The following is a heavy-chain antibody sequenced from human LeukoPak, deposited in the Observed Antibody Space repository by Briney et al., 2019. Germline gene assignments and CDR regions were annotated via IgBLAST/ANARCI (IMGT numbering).Heavy chain of an antibody. CDR1: EFTFRSYW. D-gene: IGHD2-2*01. V-gene: IGHV3-7*03. CDR3: ASLLSGGFDI. J-gene: IGHJ3*02. CDR2: IKEDGSEK. Sequence: GGSLRLSCVVSEFTFRSYWMSWVRQAPGKGLEWVANIKEDGSEKYYVDSVKGRFTISRDNATSRDNAKNSLFLQMNSLRAEDTAVYYCASLLSGGFDIWGQGTMVTVSS.